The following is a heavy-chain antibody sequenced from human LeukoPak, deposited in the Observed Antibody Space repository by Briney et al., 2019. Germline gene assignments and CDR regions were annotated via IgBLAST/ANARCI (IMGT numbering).Heavy chain of an antibody. CDR2: ISGSGGST. D-gene: IGHD1-26*01. CDR1: GFTFSSYG. J-gene: IGHJ4*02. V-gene: IGHV3-23*01. Sequence: GGSPRLSCAASGFTFSSYGMSWVRQAPGKGLEWVSAISGSGGSTYYADSVKGRFTISRDNSKNTLYLQMNSLRAEDTAVYYCAKSRSTRKWELLAADYWGRGTLVTVSS. CDR3: AKSRSTRKWELLAADY.